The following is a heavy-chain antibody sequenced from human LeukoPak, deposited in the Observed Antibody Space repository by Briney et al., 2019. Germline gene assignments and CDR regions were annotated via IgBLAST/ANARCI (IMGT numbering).Heavy chain of an antibody. CDR2: INPSGGNT. CDR1: GYTFTTYY. Sequence: ASVKFSCKASGYTFTTYYIHWGRKPPGQGFGGMGMINPSGGNTAYAQKFQGRVTVTRDTSTSTVYMELSSLRSEDTAVYYCARGLGSGTYYGYWGQGTLVTVSS. V-gene: IGHV1-46*01. D-gene: IGHD3-10*01. CDR3: ARGLGSGTYYGY. J-gene: IGHJ4*02.